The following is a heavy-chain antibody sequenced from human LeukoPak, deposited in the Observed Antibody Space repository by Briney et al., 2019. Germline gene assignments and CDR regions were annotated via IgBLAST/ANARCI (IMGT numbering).Heavy chain of an antibody. V-gene: IGHV1-69*05. J-gene: IGHJ4*02. CDR3: ASPDRGSYYNFDY. CDR2: IIPIFGTA. D-gene: IGHD1-26*01. CDR1: GGTFSSYA. Sequence: SVKVSCKASGGTFSSYAISWVRQAPGQGLEWMGRIIPIFGTANYAQKFQGRVTITTDESTSTAYMELSSLRSKDTAVYYCASPDRGSYYNFDYWGQGTLVTVSS.